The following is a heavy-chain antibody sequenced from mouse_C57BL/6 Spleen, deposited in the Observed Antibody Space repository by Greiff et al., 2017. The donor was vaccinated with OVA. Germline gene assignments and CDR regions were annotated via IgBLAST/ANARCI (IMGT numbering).Heavy chain of an antibody. CDR1: GYTFTEYT. Sequence: QVHVKQSGAELVKPGASVKLSCKASGYTFTEYTIHWVKQRSGQGLEWIGWFYPGSGSIKYNEKFKDKATLTADKSSSTVYMELSRLTSEDSAVYFCARHEFYYYGSTNYYAMDYWGQGTSVTVSS. D-gene: IGHD1-1*01. J-gene: IGHJ4*01. CDR3: ARHEFYYYGSTNYYAMDY. V-gene: IGHV1-62-2*01. CDR2: FYPGSGSI.